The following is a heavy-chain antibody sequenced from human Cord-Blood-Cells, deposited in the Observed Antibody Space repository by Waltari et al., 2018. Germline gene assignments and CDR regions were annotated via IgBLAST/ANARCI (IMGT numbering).Heavy chain of an antibody. D-gene: IGHD1-26*01. V-gene: IGHV1-18*01. CDR1: GYTFTSYG. CDR2: LSASNGNT. J-gene: IGHJ5*02. Sequence: QVQLVQSGAEVKKPGASVKVSCKASGYTFTSYGISWVRQAPGQGLEWMGWLSASNGNTNDAQKLQGRVTRTTDTSTSTAYMELRSLRSDDTAVYYCARGPGIVGATNPDTEADPWGQGTLVTVSS. CDR3: ARGPGIVGATNPDTEADP.